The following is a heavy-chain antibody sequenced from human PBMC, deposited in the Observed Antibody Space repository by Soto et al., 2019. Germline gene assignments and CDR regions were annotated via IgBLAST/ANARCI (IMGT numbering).Heavy chain of an antibody. Sequence: GESLKISCKGSGYTFTDYWIGWVRQMPGKGLEWMGIIYPGDSDTKYNPSFQGQVTISADKSITTTYLQWSSLKASDTAIYYCAASIFYYGMDVWGQGTTVTVSS. J-gene: IGHJ6*02. CDR1: GYTFTDYW. V-gene: IGHV5-51*01. CDR2: IYPGDSDT. CDR3: AASIFYYGMDV.